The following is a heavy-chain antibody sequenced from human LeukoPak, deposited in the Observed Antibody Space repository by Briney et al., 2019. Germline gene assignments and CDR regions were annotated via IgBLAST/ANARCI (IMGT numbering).Heavy chain of an antibody. J-gene: IGHJ4*02. V-gene: IGHV3-48*03. CDR2: ISPSGETI. CDR3: ARSARLMRGVVEVTALDD. CDR1: GFTFSSYE. D-gene: IGHD3-3*01. Sequence: GGSLRLSCAASGFTFSSYEMSWVRQAPGKGLEWLSYISPSGETIYWADSVRGRFTISRDNVKKFMYLQMNSLRVEDTAVYYCARSARLMRGVVEVTALDDWGQGTLVTVSS.